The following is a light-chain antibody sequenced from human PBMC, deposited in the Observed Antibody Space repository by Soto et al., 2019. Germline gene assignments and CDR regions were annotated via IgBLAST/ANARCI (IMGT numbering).Light chain of an antibody. CDR3: QQHNSYPRT. CDR2: KAS. V-gene: IGKV1-5*03. J-gene: IGKJ1*01. CDR1: QSIVSW. Sequence: DIQMTQSPSTLSASVGDRVTITCRASQSIVSWLAWYQQKPGKAPKVLIYKASSLESGVPSRFSGSGSGTEINPPISSLQADDFATYYCQQHNSYPRTFGQGTKVEIK.